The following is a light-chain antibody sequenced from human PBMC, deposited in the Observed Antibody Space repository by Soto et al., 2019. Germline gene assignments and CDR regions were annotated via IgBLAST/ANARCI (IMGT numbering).Light chain of an antibody. CDR2: GVS. J-gene: IGLJ1*01. CDR3: SSHTLSRALQV. CDR1: TSDIGAYNY. V-gene: IGLV2-14*01. Sequence: QSALTQPPSASGSPGQSVTISCTGTTSDIGAYNYVSWYQQHPGKAPKLMLYGVSKRPSGVSNRFSGSKSGNTASLTISGLQAEDEADYYCSSHTLSRALQVFGTGTKLTVL.